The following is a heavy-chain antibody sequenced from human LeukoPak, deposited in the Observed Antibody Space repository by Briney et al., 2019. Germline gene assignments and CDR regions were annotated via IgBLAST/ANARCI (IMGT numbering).Heavy chain of an antibody. CDR2: ISGSGGST. Sequence: LPGGSLRLSCAASGFTFSSYAMSWVRQAPGKGLEWVSAISGSGGSTYYADSVKGRFTISRDNSKNTLYLQMNSLRAEDTAVYYCAKDLTASIAEYFQHWGQGTLVTASS. V-gene: IGHV3-23*01. J-gene: IGHJ1*01. CDR3: AKDLTASIAEYFQH. D-gene: IGHD5-18*01. CDR1: GFTFSSYA.